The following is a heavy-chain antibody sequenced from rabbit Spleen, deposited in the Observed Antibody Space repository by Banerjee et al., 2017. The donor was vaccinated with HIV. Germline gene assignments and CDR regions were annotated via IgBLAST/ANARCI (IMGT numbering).Heavy chain of an antibody. CDR3: ARDPGSIFSSYGMDL. D-gene: IGHD3-1*01. CDR1: GFSFSSSDY. Sequence: QEQLEESGGDLVKPGASLTLTCTASGFSFSSSDYMCWVRQAPGKGLEWISCIAGSSSDFTYSASWAKGRFPIPKPSSTTVTLQMTSLTAADTATYFCARDPGSIFSSYGMDLWGQAPSSPS. V-gene: IGHV1S45*01. J-gene: IGHJ6*01. CDR2: IAGSSSDFT.